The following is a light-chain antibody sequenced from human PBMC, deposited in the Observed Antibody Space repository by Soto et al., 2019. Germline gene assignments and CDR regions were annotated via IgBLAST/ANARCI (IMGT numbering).Light chain of an antibody. CDR2: GVS. CDR3: QQYDYLVT. CDR1: QSVGSN. J-gene: IGKJ1*01. Sequence: EILMTQSPATLSVSPGERATLSCRASQSVGSNLAWYQHKPGQAPRLLMYGVSTRATDIPARFSGSGSGTEFTLTISSLQSEDFAVYYCQQYDYLVTFGQGTKV. V-gene: IGKV3-15*01.